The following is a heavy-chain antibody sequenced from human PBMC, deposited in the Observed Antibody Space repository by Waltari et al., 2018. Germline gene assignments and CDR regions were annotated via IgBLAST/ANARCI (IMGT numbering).Heavy chain of an antibody. CDR1: GFTFSSYS. CDR2: INAGNGNT. V-gene: IGHV1-3*01. CDR3: ARATPEVGATMES. D-gene: IGHD1-26*01. J-gene: IGHJ5*02. Sequence: VQLVESGGGLVKPGGSLRLPCAASGFTFSSYSMNWVRQAPGQRLEWMGWINAGNGNTKYSQKFQGRVTITRDTSASTAYMELSSLRSEDTAVYYCARATPEVGATMESWGQGTLVTVSS.